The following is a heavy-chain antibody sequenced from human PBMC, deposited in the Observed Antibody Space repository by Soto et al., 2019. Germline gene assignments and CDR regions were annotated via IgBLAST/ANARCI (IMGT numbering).Heavy chain of an antibody. Sequence: TGGSLRLSCAASGFTFSSYWMSWVRQAPGKGLEWVANIKQDGSEKYYVDSVKGRFTISRDNAKNSLYLQMNSLRAEDTAVYYCARDGSSHYYYYYGMDVWGQGTTVTVSS. V-gene: IGHV3-7*03. D-gene: IGHD6-6*01. CDR2: IKQDGSEK. CDR1: GFTFSSYW. CDR3: ARDGSSHYYYYYGMDV. J-gene: IGHJ6*02.